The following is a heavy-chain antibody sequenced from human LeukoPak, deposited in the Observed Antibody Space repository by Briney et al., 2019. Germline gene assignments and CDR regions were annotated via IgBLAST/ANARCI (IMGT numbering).Heavy chain of an antibody. V-gene: IGHV3-21*01. CDR1: GVTFSSYE. J-gene: IGHJ4*02. CDR2: ISSSSSYI. Sequence: PGGSLRLSCAASGVTFSSYEMNWVRQAPGKGLEWVSSISSSSSYIYYADSVKGRFTISRDNAKNSLYLQMNSLRAEDTAVYYCAVRRGIYYWGQGTLVTVSS. CDR3: AVRRGIYY.